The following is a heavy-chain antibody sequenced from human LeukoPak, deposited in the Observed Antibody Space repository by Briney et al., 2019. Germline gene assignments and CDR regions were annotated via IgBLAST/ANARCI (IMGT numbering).Heavy chain of an antibody. J-gene: IGHJ4*02. CDR1: GGSISGSNYY. D-gene: IGHD4-17*01. CDR3: AKSPPTTVITLDS. Sequence: SETLSLACTVSGGSISGSNYYWGWIRQPPGKGLEWIGSIHYSGNTYYIPSLKSRVTISVDTSKNQFSLKLTSVTAADTAVYYCAKSPPTTVITLDSWGQGILVTVSS. CDR2: IHYSGNT. V-gene: IGHV4-39*01.